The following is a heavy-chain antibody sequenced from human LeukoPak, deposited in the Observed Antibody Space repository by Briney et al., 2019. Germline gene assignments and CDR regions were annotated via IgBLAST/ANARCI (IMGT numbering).Heavy chain of an antibody. D-gene: IGHD5-24*01. CDR1: GFMFSSNW. J-gene: IGHJ4*02. Sequence: GGSLRLSCAASGFMFSSNWMSWVRLAPGKGLEWVANIKEDGTETYYVDSVKGRFTISRDNAKNSLYLQMNSLRVEDTVVYYCAKEGRSLQTYWGQGTLVTVSS. V-gene: IGHV3-7*03. CDR3: AKEGRSLQTY. CDR2: IKEDGTET.